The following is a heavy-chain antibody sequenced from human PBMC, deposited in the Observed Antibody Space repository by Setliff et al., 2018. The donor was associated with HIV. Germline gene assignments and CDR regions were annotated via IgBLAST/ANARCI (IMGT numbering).Heavy chain of an antibody. D-gene: IGHD3-9*01. Sequence: WASVKVSCKVSGYSLTELSIHWVRQAPGEGLEWMGGFDPEDDETVYAEKFQGRVTMTEDTSTDTAYMALSSLRSEDTAMYYCATSGFYDILTGPTPGVFDIWGQGTMVTVSS. J-gene: IGHJ3*02. CDR3: ATSGFYDILTGPTPGVFDI. CDR1: GYSLTELS. CDR2: FDPEDDET. V-gene: IGHV1-24*01.